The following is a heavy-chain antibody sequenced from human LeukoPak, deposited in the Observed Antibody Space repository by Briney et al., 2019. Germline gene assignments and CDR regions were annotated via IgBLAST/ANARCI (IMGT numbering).Heavy chain of an antibody. J-gene: IGHJ4*02. CDR2: IKQDGSEK. CDR3: ARDPLSSGWEDY. V-gene: IGHV3-7*01. CDR1: GLTFSSYW. D-gene: IGHD6-19*01. Sequence: PGGSLRLSCAASGLTFSSYWMSWVRQAPGKGLEWVANIKQDGSEKYYVDSVKGRFTISRDNAKNSLYLQMNSLRAEDTAVYYCARDPLSSGWEDYWGQGTLSPSPQ.